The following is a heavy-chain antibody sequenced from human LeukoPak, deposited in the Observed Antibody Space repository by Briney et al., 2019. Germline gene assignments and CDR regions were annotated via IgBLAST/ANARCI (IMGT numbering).Heavy chain of an antibody. J-gene: IGHJ5*02. CDR2: ISAYNGNT. V-gene: IGHV1-18*01. CDR1: GYTFTSYG. Sequence: ASVKVSCKASGYTFTSYGISWVRQAPGQGLERMGWISAYNGNTNYAQKLQGRVTMTTDTSTGTAYMELRSLRSDDTAVYYCAREVSRNWFDPWGQGTLVTVSS. CDR3: AREVSRNWFDP.